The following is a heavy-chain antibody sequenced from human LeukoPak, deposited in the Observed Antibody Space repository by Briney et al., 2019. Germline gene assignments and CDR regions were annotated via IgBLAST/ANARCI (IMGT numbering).Heavy chain of an antibody. CDR2: IDGGSTT. CDR3: AAAKFYKTSPFDY. D-gene: IGHD2-2*01. Sequence: GGSLRLSCAASGFTLSYYWMHWVRQAPGKGLVWVSRIDGGSTTNYAGSVKGRFTISGDNAKNTLYLEMSSLRPEDTAVYYCAAAKFYKTSPFDYWGQGTLVTVSS. V-gene: IGHV3-74*01. J-gene: IGHJ4*01. CDR1: GFTLSYYW.